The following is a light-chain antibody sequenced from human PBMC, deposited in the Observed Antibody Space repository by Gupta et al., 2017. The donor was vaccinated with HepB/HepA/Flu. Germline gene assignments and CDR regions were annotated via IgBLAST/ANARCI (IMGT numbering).Light chain of an antibody. V-gene: IGKV1-39*01. CDR3: QRSLSSPRT. CDR1: QSVGIY. Sequence: IQTTQSPSSLSASVGDTITITCRASQSVGIYLNWYQQKLGQAPTLLLHGASSLHSGVTSRFRGSGSGTDFTLTITNLQANDSAGYFCQRSLSSPRTFGQGTKVE. J-gene: IGKJ1*01. CDR2: GAS.